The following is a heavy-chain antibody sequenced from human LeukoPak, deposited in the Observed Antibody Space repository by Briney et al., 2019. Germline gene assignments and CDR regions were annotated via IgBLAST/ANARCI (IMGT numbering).Heavy chain of an antibody. V-gene: IGHV3-48*03. CDR2: ISSSGSTI. D-gene: IGHD5-12*01. J-gene: IGHJ4*02. CDR3: AKAGRVATILLTYFDY. CDR1: GFTFSSYE. Sequence: GGSLRLSCAASGFTFSSYEMNWVRQAPGKGLEWVSYISSSGSTIYYADSVKGRFTISRDNSKNTLYLQMNSLRAEDTAVYYCAKAGRVATILLTYFDYWGQGTLVTVSS.